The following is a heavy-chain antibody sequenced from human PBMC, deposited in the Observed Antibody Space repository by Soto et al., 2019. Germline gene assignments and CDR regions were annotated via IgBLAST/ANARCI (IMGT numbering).Heavy chain of an antibody. V-gene: IGHV4-59*12. Sequence: PSETLSLTCTVSGGSISSYYWSWIRQPPGKGLEWIGYIYYSGSTNYNPSLKSRVTISVDTSKNQFSLKLNSMTAADTAVYYCARDRGPLRFFDYWGQGTLDIVSS. CDR1: GGSISSYY. D-gene: IGHD3-10*01. J-gene: IGHJ4*02. CDR2: IYYSGST. CDR3: ARDRGPLRFFDY.